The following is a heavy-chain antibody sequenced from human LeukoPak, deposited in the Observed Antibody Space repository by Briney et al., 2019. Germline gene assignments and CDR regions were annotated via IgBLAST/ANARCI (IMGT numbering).Heavy chain of an antibody. CDR2: ISGSGGST. CDR1: GFTFSSYA. J-gene: IGHJ4*02. Sequence: PGGSLRLSCAASGFTFSSYAMSWVRQAPGKGLEWVSAISGSGGSTYYADSVKGRFTISRDNAKNSLYLQMNSLRAEDTAVYYCARTDDILTASYWGQGTLVTVSS. D-gene: IGHD3-9*01. V-gene: IGHV3-23*01. CDR3: ARTDDILTASY.